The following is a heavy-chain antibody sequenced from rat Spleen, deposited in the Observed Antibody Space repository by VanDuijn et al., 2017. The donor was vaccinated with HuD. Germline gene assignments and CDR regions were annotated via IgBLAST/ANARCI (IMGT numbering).Heavy chain of an antibody. V-gene: IGHV2-13*01. CDR2: IKGDGNT. CDR3: ASRIYYYSGVDY. Sequence: QVQLKESGPGLVQPSQTLSLTCTVSGFPLSNYDVMWVRQPPGKGLERMGVIKGDGNTDYISPLKSRLSISRDTSKSQVYLKLSSLQTEDTATYYCASRIYYYSGVDYWGHGVMVTVSS. D-gene: IGHD1-1*01. J-gene: IGHJ2*01. CDR1: GFPLSNYD.